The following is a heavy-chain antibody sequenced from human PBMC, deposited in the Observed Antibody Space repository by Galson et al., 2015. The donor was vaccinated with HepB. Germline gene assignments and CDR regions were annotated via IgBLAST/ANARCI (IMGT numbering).Heavy chain of an antibody. J-gene: IGHJ2*01. V-gene: IGHV3-48*02. CDR2: ISSSSSTI. CDR1: GFTFSSYS. Sequence: SLRLSCAASGFTFSSYSMNWVRQAPGKGLEWVSYISSSSSTIYYADSVKGRFTISRDNAKNSLYLQMNSLRDEDTAVYYCARDPDYGDYEWYFDLWGRGTLATVSS. CDR3: ARDPDYGDYEWYFDL. D-gene: IGHD4-17*01.